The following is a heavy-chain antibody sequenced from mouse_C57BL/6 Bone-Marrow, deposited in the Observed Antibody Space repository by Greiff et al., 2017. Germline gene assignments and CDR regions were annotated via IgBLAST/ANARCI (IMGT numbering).Heavy chain of an antibody. J-gene: IGHJ4*01. D-gene: IGHD1-1*01. V-gene: IGHV1-74*01. CDR1: GYTFSSYW. Sequence: QVQLQQPGAELVKPGASVKVSCKASGYTFSSYWMHWVKQRPGQGLEWIGRIHPSDSDTNYNQKFKGKATLTVDTSSSTAYMHLSSLTSEDSAVYYWAIDGSSSYYAMDYWGQGTSVTVSS. CDR3: AIDGSSSYYAMDY. CDR2: IHPSDSDT.